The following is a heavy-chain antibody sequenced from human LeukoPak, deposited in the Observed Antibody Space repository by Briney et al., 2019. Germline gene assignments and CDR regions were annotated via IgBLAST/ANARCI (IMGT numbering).Heavy chain of an antibody. D-gene: IGHD4-17*01. CDR1: GFTFSSYA. Sequence: GGSLRHSCAASGFTFSSYAMHWVRQAPGKGLEWVAVISYDGSNKYYADSVKGRFTISRDNSKNTLYLQMNSLRAEDTAVCYCARGTVTTFNYYGMDVWGKGTTVTVSS. J-gene: IGHJ6*04. V-gene: IGHV3-30*04. CDR3: ARGTVTTFNYYGMDV. CDR2: ISYDGSNK.